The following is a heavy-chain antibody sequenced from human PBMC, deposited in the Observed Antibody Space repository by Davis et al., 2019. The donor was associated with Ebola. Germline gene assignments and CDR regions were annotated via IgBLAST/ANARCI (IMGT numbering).Heavy chain of an antibody. CDR3: ARGKWAYYFDY. D-gene: IGHD2-8*01. J-gene: IGHJ4*02. CDR1: SASISS. CDR2: ISYSGNT. V-gene: IGHV4-30-4*07. Sequence: SETLSLTCAVSSASISSSWIRQPPGQGLEWIGYISYSGNTYYNPSLKSRVTISVDTSKKQFSLKLSTVTDADAAVYYCARGKWAYYFDYWGQGTLVTVSS.